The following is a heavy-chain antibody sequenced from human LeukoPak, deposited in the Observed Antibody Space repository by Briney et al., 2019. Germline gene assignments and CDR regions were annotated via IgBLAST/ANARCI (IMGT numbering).Heavy chain of an antibody. CDR1: GGSINSSHW. CDR3: ARDSKSTADAFDI. V-gene: IGHV4-4*02. Sequence: PSGTLSLTCAVSGGSINSSHWWSWVRQSPGKGLEWIGNTYHSDYTNYNPSLKSRATISVDKSKNQLSLKVTSVTAADTAMYYCARDSKSTADAFDIWGQGTMVTVSP. J-gene: IGHJ3*02. CDR2: TYHSDYT. D-gene: IGHD5/OR15-5a*01.